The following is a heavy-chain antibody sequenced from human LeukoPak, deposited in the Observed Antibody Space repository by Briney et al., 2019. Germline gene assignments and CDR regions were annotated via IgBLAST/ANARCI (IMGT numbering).Heavy chain of an antibody. CDR1: GGTFSSYA. V-gene: IGHV1-69*04. J-gene: IGHJ5*02. CDR2: IIPILGRA. D-gene: IGHD2-15*01. CDR3: ARGVGSGGSCRFDP. Sequence: GASVKVSCKASGGTFSSYAISWVRQAPGQGLEWMGRIIPILGRANYVQKFQGRVTITADKSTSTAYMELSSLRSEHTAVYYCARGVGSGGSCRFDPWGQGTLVTVSS.